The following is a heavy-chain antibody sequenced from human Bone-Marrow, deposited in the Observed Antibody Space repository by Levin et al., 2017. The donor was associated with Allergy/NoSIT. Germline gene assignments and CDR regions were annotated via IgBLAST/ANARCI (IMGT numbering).Heavy chain of an antibody. V-gene: IGHV4-34*01. CDR1: GGSFSGYY. Sequence: SETLSLTCAVYGGSFSGYYWSWIRQPPGKGLEWIGEINHSGSTNYNPSLKSRVTISVDTSKNQFSLKLSSVTAADTAVYYCARVGYSGYYDSSGKTRPRGMDVWGQGTTVTVSS. D-gene: IGHD3-22*01. CDR3: ARVGYSGYYDSSGKTRPRGMDV. J-gene: IGHJ6*02. CDR2: INHSGST.